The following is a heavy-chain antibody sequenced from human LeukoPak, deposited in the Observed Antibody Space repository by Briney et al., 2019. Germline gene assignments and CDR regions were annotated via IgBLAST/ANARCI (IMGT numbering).Heavy chain of an antibody. CDR1: GFTVSSIY. D-gene: IGHD3-10*01. J-gene: IGHJ6*02. CDR2: IYSGGST. Sequence: GGSLRLSCAASGFTVSSIYMSWVRQAPGKGLEWVSVIYSGGSTYYADSVKGRFAISRDNSKNTLFLQMNSLRAEDTAVYYCARTGYGSGHYYYYGMDVWGQGTTVTVSS. V-gene: IGHV3-53*01. CDR3: ARTGYGSGHYYYYGMDV.